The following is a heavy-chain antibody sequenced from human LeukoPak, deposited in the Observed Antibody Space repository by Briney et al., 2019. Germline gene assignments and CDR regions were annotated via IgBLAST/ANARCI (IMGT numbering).Heavy chain of an antibody. CDR3: ASGIAAHIDY. J-gene: IGHJ4*02. D-gene: IGHD6-6*01. Sequence: SQTLSLTCTVSGGSISSGGYYWSWIRQHPGKGLEWIGYIYYSGSTYYNPSLKSRVTISVDTSKNQFSLKLSSVTAADAAVYYCASGIAAHIDYWGQGTLVTVSS. CDR2: IYYSGST. CDR1: GGSISSGGYY. V-gene: IGHV4-31*03.